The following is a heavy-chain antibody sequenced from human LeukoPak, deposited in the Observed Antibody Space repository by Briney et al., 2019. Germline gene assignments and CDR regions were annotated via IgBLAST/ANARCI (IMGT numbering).Heavy chain of an antibody. D-gene: IGHD4/OR15-4a*01. CDR1: GFTFSDYN. V-gene: IGHV3-23*01. Sequence: GGSLRLSCAASGFTFSDYNMRWIRQAPGKGLEWVSTISGRGSSTYYADSVKGRFTISRDNSKDTLYLQMNSLRAEDTAVYYCARRAGAYSHPYDYWGQGTLVTVSS. J-gene: IGHJ4*02. CDR2: ISGRGSST. CDR3: ARRAGAYSHPYDY.